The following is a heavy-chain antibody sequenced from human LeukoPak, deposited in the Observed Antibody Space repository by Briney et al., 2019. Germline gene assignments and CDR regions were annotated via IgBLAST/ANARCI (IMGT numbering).Heavy chain of an antibody. Sequence: GGSLRLSCAASGFTFSDYYMSWIRQAPGKGLEWGSYISSSGSTIYYADSVKGRFTISRDNAKNSLYLQMNSLRAEDTAVYYCAKLVVPAAMRAFDIWGQGTMVTVSS. V-gene: IGHV3-11*04. J-gene: IGHJ3*02. CDR1: GFTFSDYY. CDR2: ISSSGSTI. D-gene: IGHD2-2*01. CDR3: AKLVVPAAMRAFDI.